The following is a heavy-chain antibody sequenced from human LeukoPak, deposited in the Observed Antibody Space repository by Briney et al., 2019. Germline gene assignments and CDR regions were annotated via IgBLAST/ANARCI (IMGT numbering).Heavy chain of an antibody. D-gene: IGHD6-13*01. V-gene: IGHV4-59*01. CDR2: VDYTGST. CDR1: DDSITMYY. Sequence: SETLSLTCSVSDDSITMYYWTWIRQPPGKGLEWIGYVDYTGSTNFNPSLNGRVSISRDTTKNLFSLRLRSVTAADTAVYFCARGRVSSSTWYSTYYYYFYMDLWGKGTTVTVSS. CDR3: ARGRVSSSTWYSTYYYYFYMDL. J-gene: IGHJ6*03.